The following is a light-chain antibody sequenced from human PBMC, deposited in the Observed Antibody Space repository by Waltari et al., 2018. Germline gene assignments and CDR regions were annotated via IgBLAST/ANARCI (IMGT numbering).Light chain of an antibody. CDR3: QHYVSLPVT. V-gene: IGKV3-20*01. J-gene: IGKJ1*01. CDR1: QSVGRS. Sequence: EILLTQSPGTLSLSPGERATLSCRASQSVGRSLAWYQQKPGQPPRLLIYGTSNRATGTPDRFSGGGSGTDFSLTISRLEPEDVAVYYCQHYVSLPVTFGQGTKLEIK. CDR2: GTS.